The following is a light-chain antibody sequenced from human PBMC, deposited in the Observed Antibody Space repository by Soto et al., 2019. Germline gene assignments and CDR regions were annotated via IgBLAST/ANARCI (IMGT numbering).Light chain of an antibody. CDR1: QTVIKY. CDR2: DAS. CDR3: QQSYSTPT. Sequence: DIQMTQSPSSLSAFVGDRVIVTCRTSQTVIKYLNWYQQKPGKAPKLLIYDASTLRSEVPSRFSGSGSGTDFTLTISSLQPEDFATYYCQQSYSTPTFGLGTRLEIK. V-gene: IGKV1-39*01. J-gene: IGKJ5*01.